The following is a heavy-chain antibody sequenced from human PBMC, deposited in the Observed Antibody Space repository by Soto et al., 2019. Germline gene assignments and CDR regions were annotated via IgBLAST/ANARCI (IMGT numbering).Heavy chain of an antibody. CDR3: ALRFMVRGAFDP. V-gene: IGHV3-11*01. J-gene: IGHJ5*02. Sequence: QVRLVESGGGLVKPGGSLRLSCAASGFTFTDYYMSWFRQAPGKGLEWVSQISSTGATIYYADSVKGRITISRDNAENSLYLPMTSMRVEDTAMYYCALRFMVRGAFDPWGQGTLVTVSS. CDR2: ISSTGATI. D-gene: IGHD3-10*01. CDR1: GFTFTDYY.